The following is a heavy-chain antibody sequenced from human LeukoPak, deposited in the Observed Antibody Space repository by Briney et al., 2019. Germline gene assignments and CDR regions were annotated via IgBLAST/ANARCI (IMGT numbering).Heavy chain of an antibody. CDR1: GYTFSSYD. D-gene: IGHD3-10*01. CDR3: ARIYYRRSDYHYYYMDV. V-gene: IGHV1-8*01. CDR2: MNPNSGNT. J-gene: IGHJ6*03. Sequence: ASVKVSCKASGYTFSSYDINWVRQAAGQGLEWVGWMNPNSGNTGSALKVQGRVSITMNTSISTYYLEFSSLSSEDTAVYYCARIYYRRSDYHYYYMDVWGEGTTVSVSS.